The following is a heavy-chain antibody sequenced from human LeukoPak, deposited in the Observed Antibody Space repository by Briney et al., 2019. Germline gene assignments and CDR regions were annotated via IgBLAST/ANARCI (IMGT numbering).Heavy chain of an antibody. CDR1: GGSISSYY. Sequence: ETLSLTCTVSGGSISSYYWSWIRQPPGKGLEWIGYIYYSGSTNYNPSLKSRVTISVDTSKNQFSLKLSSVTAADTAVYYCARHVSSGYDCYYYYMDVWGKGTTVTVSS. D-gene: IGHD5-12*01. CDR2: IYYSGST. CDR3: ARHVSSGYDCYYYYMDV. J-gene: IGHJ6*03. V-gene: IGHV4-59*08.